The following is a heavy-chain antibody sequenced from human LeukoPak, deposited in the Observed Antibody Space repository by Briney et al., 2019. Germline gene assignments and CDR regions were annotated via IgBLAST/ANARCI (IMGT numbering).Heavy chain of an antibody. CDR2: ISYDGSNK. CDR3: TVDTEFY. J-gene: IGHJ4*02. CDR1: GFTFSSYG. V-gene: IGHV3-30*03. D-gene: IGHD5-18*01. Sequence: PGGSLRLSCAASGFTFSSYGMHWVRQAPGKGLEWVAVISYDGSNKHYADFVKGRFTISRDNSKNTLYLQMNSLRAEDTAVYYCTVDTEFYWGQGTLVTVSS.